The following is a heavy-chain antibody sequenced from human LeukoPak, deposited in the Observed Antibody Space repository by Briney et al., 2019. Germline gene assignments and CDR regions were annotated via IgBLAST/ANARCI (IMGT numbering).Heavy chain of an antibody. D-gene: IGHD3-22*01. Sequence: GGSLRLSCAASGFTFSSYAMSWVRQAPGKGLEWVSAISGSGGSTYYADSVKGRFTISRDNSKNTLYLQMNSLRAEDTAVYYCAKGSMIVVVDEGYYFDYWGQGTLVTVSS. CDR3: AKGSMIVVVDEGYYFDY. J-gene: IGHJ4*02. CDR1: GFTFSSYA. CDR2: ISGSGGST. V-gene: IGHV3-23*01.